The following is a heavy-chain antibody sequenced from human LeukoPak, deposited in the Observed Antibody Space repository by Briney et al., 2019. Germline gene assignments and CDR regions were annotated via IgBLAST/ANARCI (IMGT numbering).Heavy chain of an antibody. V-gene: IGHV4-59*01. CDR1: GGSISTYY. Sequence: SETLSLTCTVSGGSISTYYWSWIRQPPGKALEWIGYIYYSGSTNYNPALKSRVTMSVDTSKNQFSLKLSSVTAADTAVYYCARGRAVAGTPFDYWGQGTLVTVSS. CDR3: ARGRAVAGTPFDY. CDR2: IYYSGST. J-gene: IGHJ4*02. D-gene: IGHD6-19*01.